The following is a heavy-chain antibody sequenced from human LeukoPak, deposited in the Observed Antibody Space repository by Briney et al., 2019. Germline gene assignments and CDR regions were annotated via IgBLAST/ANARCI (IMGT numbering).Heavy chain of an antibody. Sequence: GGSLRLSCAASGFTFSSYAMSWVRQAPGKGLEWVSAISGSGGSTYYADSLKGRFTISRDNSKNTLYLQMNSPRAENTAVYYCAKYSPGYCSGGSCLNCFDYWGQGTLVTVSS. J-gene: IGHJ4*02. CDR2: ISGSGGST. D-gene: IGHD2-15*01. V-gene: IGHV3-23*01. CDR3: AKYSPGYCSGGSCLNCFDY. CDR1: GFTFSSYA.